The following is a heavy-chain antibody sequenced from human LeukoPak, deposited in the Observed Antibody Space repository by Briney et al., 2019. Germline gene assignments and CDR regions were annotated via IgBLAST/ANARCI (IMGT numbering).Heavy chain of an antibody. J-gene: IGHJ3*02. Sequence: GGSLRLSCAASGFTFTTYWMHWVRQAPGKGLVWVSHINSDGSITSYADSVKGRFTISRDNAKNTLYLQMNSLRAEDTAVYYCARTYYDSSGSSVAFDIWGQGTMVTVSS. V-gene: IGHV3-74*01. D-gene: IGHD3-22*01. CDR1: GFTFTTYW. CDR2: INSDGSIT. CDR3: ARTYYDSSGSSVAFDI.